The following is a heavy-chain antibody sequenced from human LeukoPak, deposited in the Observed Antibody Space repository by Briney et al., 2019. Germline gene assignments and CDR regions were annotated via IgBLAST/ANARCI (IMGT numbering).Heavy chain of an antibody. CDR2: IWYDGSNK. V-gene: IGHV3-33*06. Sequence: HPGGSLRLSCAASGFTFSSYGMHWVRQAPGKGLEWVAVIWYDGSNKYYADSVKGRFTISRGNSKNTLYLQMNSLRAEDTAVYYCAKGWVGFDYWGQGTLVTVSS. J-gene: IGHJ4*02. CDR1: GFTFSSYG. D-gene: IGHD2-15*01. CDR3: AKGWVGFDY.